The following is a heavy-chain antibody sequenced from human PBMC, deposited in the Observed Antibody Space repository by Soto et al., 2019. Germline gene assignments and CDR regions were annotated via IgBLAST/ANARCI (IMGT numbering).Heavy chain of an antibody. V-gene: IGHV4-31*03. CDR2: ISYSGST. Sequence: QVQLQESGPGLVKPSQTLSLTCTVSAGSISSGRYYWSWIRQHPGKGLEWIGYISYSGSTYYNPSLKSRVTMSVDTSKNQFSLKLSSVTAADTAVYYCARAPGGGYYYYGMDVWGPGTTVTVSS. CDR1: AGSISSGRYY. CDR3: ARAPGGGYYYYGMDV. J-gene: IGHJ6*02. D-gene: IGHD1-1*01.